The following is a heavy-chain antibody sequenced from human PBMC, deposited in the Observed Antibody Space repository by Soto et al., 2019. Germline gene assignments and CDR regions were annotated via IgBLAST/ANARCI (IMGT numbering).Heavy chain of an antibody. J-gene: IGHJ4*02. CDR3: ASLSVETPSSPVY. CDR1: GCSIRSGGYY. CDR2: IYYSGST. Sequence: SETLSLTCTFSGCSIRSGGYYWSWIRKHPGKGLKWIGYIYYSGSTYYNPSLKSRVTISVDTSKNQFSLKLSSVTAADTAVYYCASLSVETPSSPVYWGQGTLVTVSS. V-gene: IGHV4-31*03. D-gene: IGHD1-1*01.